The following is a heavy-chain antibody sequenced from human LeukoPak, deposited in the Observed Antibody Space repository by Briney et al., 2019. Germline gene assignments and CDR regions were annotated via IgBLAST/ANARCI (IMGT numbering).Heavy chain of an antibody. CDR2: IYYSGNT. Sequence: SEALSLTCTVSGGSISSYYWSWIRQPPGKGLEWIGYIYYSGNTNYNPSLKSRVTISVDTSKNQFSLRLSSVTAADTAVYYCARSYCGGGSCGAFDIWGQGAMVTVSS. CDR3: ARSYCGGGSCGAFDI. J-gene: IGHJ3*02. D-gene: IGHD2-15*01. CDR1: GGSISSYY. V-gene: IGHV4-59*01.